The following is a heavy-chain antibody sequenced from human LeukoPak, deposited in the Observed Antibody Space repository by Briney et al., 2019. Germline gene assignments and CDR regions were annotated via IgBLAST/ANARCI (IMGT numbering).Heavy chain of an antibody. V-gene: IGHV4-59*08. CDR3: AGRFAEYSSGWYEGEPDPYYYYYGMDV. CDR1: GGSISSYY. CDR2: IYYSGST. J-gene: IGHJ6*02. Sequence: SETLSLTCTVSGGSISSYYWSWIRQPPGKGLEWIGYIYYSGSTNYNPPLKSRVTISVDTSKNQFSLKLSSVTAADTAVYYCAGRFAEYSSGWYEGEPDPYYYYYGMDVWGQGTTVTVSS. D-gene: IGHD6-19*01.